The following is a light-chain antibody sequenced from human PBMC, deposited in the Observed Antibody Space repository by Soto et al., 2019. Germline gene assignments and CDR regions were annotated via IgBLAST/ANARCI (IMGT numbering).Light chain of an antibody. Sequence: LTQPHSVTESLAKTVIIFNTHSSGSIASNYVQWYQQRPGSAPTIVIYEDNQRPSGVPDRFSGSVDSSSNSASLTISGLKTEDEADYYCHSYESNNVVFGGGTKVTVL. CDR2: EDN. V-gene: IGLV6-57*03. CDR1: SGSIASNY. J-gene: IGLJ3*02. CDR3: HSYESNNVV.